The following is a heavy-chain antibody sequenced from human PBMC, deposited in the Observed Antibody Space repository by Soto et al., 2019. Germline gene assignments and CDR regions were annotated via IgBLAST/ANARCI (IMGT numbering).Heavy chain of an antibody. D-gene: IGHD2-2*01. J-gene: IGHJ1*01. V-gene: IGHV1-18*01. CDR3: ARDTESNRYDV. CDR2: IRPDNGNT. Sequence: IGWGIQAPGQGLEWVGWIRPDNGNTKSAQRLQGRVTLTTDTSASTAYMELRSLTSDDTAMYYCARDTESNRYDVWGQGTLVTVPS.